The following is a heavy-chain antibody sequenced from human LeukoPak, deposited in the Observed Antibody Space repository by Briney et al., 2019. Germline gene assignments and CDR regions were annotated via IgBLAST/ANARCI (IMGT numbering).Heavy chain of an antibody. CDR2: IYYRGST. J-gene: IGHJ4*02. V-gene: IGHV4-31*03. D-gene: IGHD1-14*01. CDR1: GGSISSGGYY. CDR3: ARERTSHEMSFDY. Sequence: SQTLSLTCTVSGGSISSGGYYWSWIRQHPGKGLEWIGYIYYRGSTYYNPSLKSRVTISVDTSKNQFSLKLSSVTAADTAVYYCARERTSHEMSFDYWGQGTLVTVSS.